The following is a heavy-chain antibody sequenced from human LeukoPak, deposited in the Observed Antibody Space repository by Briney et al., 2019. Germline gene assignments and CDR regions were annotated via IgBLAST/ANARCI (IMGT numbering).Heavy chain of an antibody. D-gene: IGHD4-17*01. CDR3: ARGAGGAYDY. V-gene: IGHV3-23*01. Sequence: GTLSLTCAVWGVSISSGNWWTWVRQAPGKGLEWVSAISGSGGSTYYADSVKGRFTISRDNSKNTLYLQMNSLRAEDTAVYYCARGAGGAYDYWGQGTLVTVSS. CDR2: ISGSGGST. J-gene: IGHJ4*02. CDR1: GVSISSGNW.